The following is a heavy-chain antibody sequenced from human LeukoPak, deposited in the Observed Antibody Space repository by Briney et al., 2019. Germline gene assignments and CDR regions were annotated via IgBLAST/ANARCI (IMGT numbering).Heavy chain of an antibody. CDR2: ISSSSSYT. Sequence: GGSLRLSCAASGFTFSSYSMNWVRQAPGKGLEWVSSISSSSSYTYYADSVKGRFTISRDNAKNSLYLQMNSLRAEDTAVYYCARDLPDSSGDGYYMDVWGKGTTVTISS. CDR3: ARDLPDSSGDGYYMDV. D-gene: IGHD3-22*01. J-gene: IGHJ6*03. CDR1: GFTFSSYS. V-gene: IGHV3-21*01.